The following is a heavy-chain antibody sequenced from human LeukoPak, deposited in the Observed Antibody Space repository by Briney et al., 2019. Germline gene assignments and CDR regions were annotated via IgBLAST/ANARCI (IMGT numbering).Heavy chain of an antibody. Sequence: PGGSLRLSCAASGVPFSASWMHWVRQAPGKGLAWVSHISSDGSVIVYADSVEGRFTISRDNAKNTLHLQMNSLRVDDTAVYYCAVDRWYTMNTWGQGTTVTVSS. D-gene: IGHD6-13*01. V-gene: IGHV3-74*01. CDR3: AVDRWYTMNT. J-gene: IGHJ6*02. CDR2: ISSDGSVI. CDR1: GVPFSASW.